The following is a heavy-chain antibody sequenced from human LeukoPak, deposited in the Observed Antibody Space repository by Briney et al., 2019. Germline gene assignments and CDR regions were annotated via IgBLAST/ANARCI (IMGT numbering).Heavy chain of an antibody. Sequence: SETLSLTCTVSGGSISSYYWSWIRQPPGKRLEWIGYIYYSGSTNYNPSLKSRVTISVDTSKNQFSLKLSSVTAADTAVYYCARLYDYVWGSSLSDIWGQGTMVTVSS. CDR3: ARLYDYVWGSSLSDI. D-gene: IGHD3-16*01. CDR1: GGSISSYY. CDR2: IYYSGST. V-gene: IGHV4-59*08. J-gene: IGHJ3*02.